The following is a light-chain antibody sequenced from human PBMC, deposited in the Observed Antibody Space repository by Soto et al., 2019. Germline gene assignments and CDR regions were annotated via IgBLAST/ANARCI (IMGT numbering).Light chain of an antibody. J-gene: IGKJ1*01. CDR1: QSVSSN. V-gene: IGKV3-15*01. Sequence: EIVMTQSPSTLSVSPGERATLSCRASQSVSSNLAWYQQKPGQAPRLLIYGASNRATGIPARFSGSGSGTEFTLTISSLQSEDFAVYHCQKYHNLPPWTFGQGTKVDIK. CDR2: GAS. CDR3: QKYHNLPPWT.